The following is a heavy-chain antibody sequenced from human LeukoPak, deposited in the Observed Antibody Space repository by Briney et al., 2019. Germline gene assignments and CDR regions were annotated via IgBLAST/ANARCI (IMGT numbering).Heavy chain of an antibody. V-gene: IGHV3-23*01. CDR2: ISGSGGST. CDR1: GFTFSSYA. J-gene: IGHJ4*02. D-gene: IGHD1-26*01. CDR3: TTDGVGVEGATYDN. Sequence: SGGSLRLSCAASGFTFSSYAMSWVRQAPGKGLEWVSAISGSGGSTYYADSVKGRFTISRDNSKNTLYLQMNSLKTEDTAVYYCTTDGVGVEGATYDNWGQGTLVSVSS.